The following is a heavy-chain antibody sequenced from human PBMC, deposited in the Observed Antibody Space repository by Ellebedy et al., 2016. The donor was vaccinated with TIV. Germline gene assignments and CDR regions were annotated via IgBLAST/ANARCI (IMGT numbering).Heavy chain of an antibody. J-gene: IGHJ4*02. CDR3: VKSSHYALWD. V-gene: IGHV3-15*01. CDR2: SKRVSEGATT. D-gene: IGHD3-16*01. CDR1: GFPFNDMW. Sequence: PGGSLRLSCAASGFPFNDMWMAWVLRTPGKGLEGVGRSKRVSEGATTHYAAPVKGRFTISRDDSENTVYLQMSGLKSEDTGVYHCVKSSHYALWDWGQGTLVTVSS.